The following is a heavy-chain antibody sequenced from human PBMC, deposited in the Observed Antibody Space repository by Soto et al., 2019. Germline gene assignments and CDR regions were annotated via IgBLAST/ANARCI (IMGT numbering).Heavy chain of an antibody. D-gene: IGHD6-13*01. CDR2: INPKSGGT. V-gene: IGHV1-2*06. J-gene: IGHJ4*02. CDR3: AREGIDPYYFDY. Sequence: ASVKVSCKASGYSFTDYHIHWVRQAPGQGLEWLGRINPKSGGTNYAQKFQGRVTMTRDTSISTAYMELSRLRSDDTAVYYCAREGIDPYYFDYWGQGTLVTVSS. CDR1: GYSFTDYH.